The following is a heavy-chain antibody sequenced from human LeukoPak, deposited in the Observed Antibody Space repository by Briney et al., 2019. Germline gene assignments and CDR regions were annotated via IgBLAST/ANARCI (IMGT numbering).Heavy chain of an antibody. V-gene: IGHV3-23*01. CDR1: GFTFSNSA. D-gene: IGHD3-22*01. Sequence: PGGSLRLSCAASGFTFSNSAMSWVRQAPGKGLEWVSGFTRNDETTSYADSVKGRFTISRDNSRDTLYLQMNSLRAEDTAVYYCAKEVGYDSSGYDDYWGQGTLVTVSS. CDR2: FTRNDETT. J-gene: IGHJ4*02. CDR3: AKEVGYDSSGYDDY.